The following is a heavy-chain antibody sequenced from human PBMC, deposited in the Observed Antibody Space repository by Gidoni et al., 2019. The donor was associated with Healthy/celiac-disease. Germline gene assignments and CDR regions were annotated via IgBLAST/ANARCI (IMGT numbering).Heavy chain of an antibody. J-gene: IGHJ1*01. CDR3: AATTTMIVVSDEYFQH. CDR2: ISGSGGST. D-gene: IGHD3-22*01. V-gene: IGHV3-23*04. Sequence: EVQLVESGGGLVQPGGSLRLSCAASGFTFSSYAMSWVRQAPGKGLEWVSAISGSGGSTYYADSVKGRFTISRDNSKNTLYLQMNSLRAEDTAVYYCAATTTMIVVSDEYFQHWGQGTLVTVSS. CDR1: GFTFSSYA.